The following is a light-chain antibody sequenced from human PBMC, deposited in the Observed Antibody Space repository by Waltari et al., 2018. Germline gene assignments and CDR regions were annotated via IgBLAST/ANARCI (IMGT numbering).Light chain of an antibody. CDR3: SSYISSSTLEL. CDR1: SSDVCGYNY. J-gene: IGLJ2*01. CDR2: DVS. Sequence: QSALTQPASVSGSPGQSITISCTGTSSDVCGYNYVSWYQQHPGKAPKLMIYDVSNRPSGVSNRVSGSKSGNTASLTISGLQAEDEADYYCSSYISSSTLELFGGGTSLTVL. V-gene: IGLV2-14*03.